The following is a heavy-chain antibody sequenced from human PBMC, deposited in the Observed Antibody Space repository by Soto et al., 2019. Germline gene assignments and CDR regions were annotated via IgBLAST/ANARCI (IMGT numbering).Heavy chain of an antibody. Sequence: ASETLSLTCTVSGGSISTYHWSWVRQPPGKGLECIVYVYYTGITDYNPSLKSRVTISVDTSNNRISLKLTSLTAADTAVYYCARDTYLYYGSGSYLYYFDYWGQGTLVTVSS. CDR1: GGSISTYH. CDR2: VYYTGIT. CDR3: ARDTYLYYGSGSYLYYFDY. D-gene: IGHD3-10*01. V-gene: IGHV4-59*01. J-gene: IGHJ4*02.